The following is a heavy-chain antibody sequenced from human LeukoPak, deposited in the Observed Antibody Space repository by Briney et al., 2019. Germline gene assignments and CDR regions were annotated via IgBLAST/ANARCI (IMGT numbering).Heavy chain of an antibody. D-gene: IGHD6-13*01. V-gene: IGHV3-48*02. CDR2: ISRSSSTI. CDR3: AGAGKAPADIEYYFDY. CDR1: RLTLSSYS. Sequence: PGGSLRLSCAAWRLTLSSYSMNWVRQAPGKGLEWVSYISRSSSTIYYTDSVKGRFTISRDNAKNPLYLQVNSLREDNAAVYYSAGAGKAPADIEYYFDYWGQGTLVTVSS. J-gene: IGHJ4*02.